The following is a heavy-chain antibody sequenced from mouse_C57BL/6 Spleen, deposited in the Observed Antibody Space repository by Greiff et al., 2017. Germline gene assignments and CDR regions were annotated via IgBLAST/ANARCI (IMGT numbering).Heavy chain of an antibody. Sequence: QVQLQQPGAELVKPGASVKLSCKASGYTFTSYWMHWVKQRPGRGLEWIGRIEPNSGGTKYNEKFKSKATLTVDKPSSTAYMQLSSLTPEDSAVYYCASGDYDGAGYAMDYWGQGTSVTVSS. J-gene: IGHJ4*01. D-gene: IGHD2-4*01. CDR1: GYTFTSYW. V-gene: IGHV1-72*01. CDR2: IEPNSGGT. CDR3: ASGDYDGAGYAMDY.